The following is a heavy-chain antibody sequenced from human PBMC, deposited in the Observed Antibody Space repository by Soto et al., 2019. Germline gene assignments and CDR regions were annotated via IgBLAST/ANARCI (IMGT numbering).Heavy chain of an antibody. CDR1: WNRFTSYW. D-gene: IGHD5-12*01. CDR2: NNPGDSDN. CDR3: ARHLRVERWLQFDAFDV. V-gene: IGHV5-51*01. J-gene: IGHJ6*02. Sequence: PGESPKTLRKSPWNRFTSYWIGWVRQMSGKGLEWMGINNPGDSDNRYSTTLQGQITISADKSISTAYLQWSSLKASDTAMYYCARHLRVERWLQFDAFDVWGQGTSVTVSS.